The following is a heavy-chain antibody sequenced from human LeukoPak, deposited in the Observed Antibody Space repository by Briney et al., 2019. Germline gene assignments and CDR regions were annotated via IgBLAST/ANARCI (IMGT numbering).Heavy chain of an antibody. V-gene: IGHV4-34*01. CDR2: INHSGST. Sequence: SETLSLTCAVYGGSFSGYYWSWIRQPPGKGLEWIGEINHSGSTNYNPSLKSQVTISVDTSKNQFSLKLSSVTAADTAVYYCATTHCSGGSRYYLFDYWGQGTLVTVSS. J-gene: IGHJ4*02. CDR3: ATTHCSGGSRYYLFDY. D-gene: IGHD2-15*01. CDR1: GGSFSGYY.